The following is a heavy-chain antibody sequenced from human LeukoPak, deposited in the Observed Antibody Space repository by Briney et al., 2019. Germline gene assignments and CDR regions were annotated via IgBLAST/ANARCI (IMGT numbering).Heavy chain of an antibody. Sequence: GGSLRLSCAASGLLFTNYAMSWVRLSPGKGLEWIAAITRSGDATHYADSVKGRFTISRDNGKNTVYLQMTGLTVDDSGVYYCHGGSAYALENVDYWGQGTLVTVSS. V-gene: IGHV3-23*01. CDR1: GLLFTNYA. CDR3: HGGSAYALENVDY. J-gene: IGHJ4*02. D-gene: IGHD1-1*01. CDR2: ITRSGDAT.